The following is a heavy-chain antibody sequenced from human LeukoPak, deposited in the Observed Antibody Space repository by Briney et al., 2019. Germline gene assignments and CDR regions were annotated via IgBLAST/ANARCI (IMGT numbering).Heavy chain of an antibody. J-gene: IGHJ4*02. CDR1: GGTFSSYA. V-gene: IGHV1-69*04. D-gene: IGHD3-22*01. Sequence: SVTVSCKASGGTFSSYAISWVRQAPGQGLEWMGRIIPILGIANYAQKFQGRVTITADKSTSTAYMELSSLRSEDTAVYYCAKASRITMIFGPDYYDYWGQGTLVTVSS. CDR2: IIPILGIA. CDR3: AKASRITMIFGPDYYDY.